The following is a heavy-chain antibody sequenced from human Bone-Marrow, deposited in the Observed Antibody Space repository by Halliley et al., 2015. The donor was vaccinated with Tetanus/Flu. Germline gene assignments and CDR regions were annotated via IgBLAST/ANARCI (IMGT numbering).Heavy chain of an antibody. CDR3: SVLKSFTTEDSFDV. CDR2: IYPDDSDT. V-gene: IGHV5-51*01. Sequence: QLVQSGAVVKKPGESLKISCKGSGFDFTTSWIGWVRQMPGTGLQWMGVIYPDDSDTRYSPSFRGQVTISAAKSINTAYLQWGSLKASDTAMYYCSVLKSFTTEDSFDVWGQWTMVSVSS. D-gene: IGHD2-2*01. J-gene: IGHJ3*01. CDR1: GFDFTTSW.